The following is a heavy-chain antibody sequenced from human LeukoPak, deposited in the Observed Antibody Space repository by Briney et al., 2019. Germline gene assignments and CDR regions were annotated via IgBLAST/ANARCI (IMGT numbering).Heavy chain of an antibody. CDR2: ISPGGNSV. J-gene: IGHJ4*02. CDR3: ARDFIGESGYSGY. D-gene: IGHD3-16*01. Sequence: GGSLRLSCAASGVTFSSYTMNWVRQAPGKGLELVSSISPGGNSVYHAYSVKGRFNLSRDNAQNSLYLQMNSLRDEDTGVYYCARDFIGESGYSGYWGQGALVTVSS. V-gene: IGHV3-21*01. CDR1: GVTFSSYT.